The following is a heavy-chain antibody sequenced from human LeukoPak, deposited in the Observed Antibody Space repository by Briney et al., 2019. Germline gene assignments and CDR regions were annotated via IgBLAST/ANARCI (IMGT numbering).Heavy chain of an antibody. V-gene: IGHV3-21*01. CDR2: ISTSSKYI. J-gene: IGHJ4*02. Sequence: GGSLRLSCAASGFTFGSYSMNWVRQTPGKGLEWVSSISTSSKYIYYADSVKGRFTISRDNAKNSLYLQMNSLRAEDTAVYYCASPVLRAHAAFFWGQGTLVTVSS. CDR3: ASPVLRAHAAFF. CDR1: GFTFGSYS. D-gene: IGHD3-16*01.